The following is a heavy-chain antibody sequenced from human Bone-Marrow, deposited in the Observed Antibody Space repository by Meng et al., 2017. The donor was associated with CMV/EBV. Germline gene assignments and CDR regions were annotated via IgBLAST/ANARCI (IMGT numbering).Heavy chain of an antibody. D-gene: IGHD6-19*01. CDR2: INPSGGST. V-gene: IGHV1-46*01. Sequence: SGYTFTSYYMHWVRQAPGQGLEWMGIINPSGGSTSYAQKFQGRVTMTRDTSTSTVYIELSSLRSEDTAVYYCARGPNEYSSGWSLFDYWGQGTLVTVSS. CDR3: ARGPNEYSSGWSLFDY. J-gene: IGHJ4*02. CDR1: GYTFTSYY.